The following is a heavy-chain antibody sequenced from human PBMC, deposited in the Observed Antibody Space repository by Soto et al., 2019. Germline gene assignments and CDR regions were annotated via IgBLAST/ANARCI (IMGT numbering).Heavy chain of an antibody. V-gene: IGHV4-31*03. CDR3: ARDTYDSGDYVHEVDAFDI. J-gene: IGHJ3*02. CDR1: GGSISSGGYY. Sequence: QVQLQESGPGLVKPSQTLSLTCTVSGGSISSGGYYWSWIRQHPGKGLEWIGYIDYSGSTYYNPSLKIRVTLSVDTSKIQFCLQLSSVTAADTAGYYCARDTYDSGDYVHEVDAFDIWGQGTMVTVSS. D-gene: IGHD4-17*01. CDR2: IDYSGST.